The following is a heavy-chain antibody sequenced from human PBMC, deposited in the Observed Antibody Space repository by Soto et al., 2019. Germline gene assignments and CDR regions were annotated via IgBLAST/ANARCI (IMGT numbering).Heavy chain of an antibody. D-gene: IGHD3-3*01. J-gene: IGHJ6*02. CDR2: ISGSGGST. Sequence: GGALRVSCAASGFTFSSYAMSWVRQAPGKGLEWVSAISGSGGSTYYADSVKGRFTISRDNSKNTLYLQMNSLRAEDTAVYYCTTAAVRITIFVVIITPYYYYGMDVWGQGTTVTVSS. CDR3: TTAAVRITIFVVIITPYYYYGMDV. V-gene: IGHV3-23*01. CDR1: GFTFSSYA.